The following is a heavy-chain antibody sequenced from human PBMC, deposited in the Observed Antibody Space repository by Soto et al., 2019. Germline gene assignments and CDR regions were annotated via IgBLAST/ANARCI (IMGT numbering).Heavy chain of an antibody. D-gene: IGHD2-2*02. Sequence: PGGSLRLSCTASGFTFSDYAMSWVRQPPGKGLEWVSVISAGGSTYYADSVKGRFTVSRANSKNTLYLQMNSLRAEDTAVYYCANVPIWCSSTSCYTEGFDYWGQGTLVTGLL. J-gene: IGHJ4*02. CDR2: ISAGGST. CDR1: GFTFSDYA. V-gene: IGHV3-23*01. CDR3: ANVPIWCSSTSCYTEGFDY.